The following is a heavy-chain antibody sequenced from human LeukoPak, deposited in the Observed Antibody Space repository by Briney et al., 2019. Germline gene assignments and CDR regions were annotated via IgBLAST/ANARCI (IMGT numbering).Heavy chain of an antibody. CDR3: TRAVGWTQNSYYSDY. V-gene: IGHV3-23*01. CDR1: GFTFSSYA. J-gene: IGHJ4*02. D-gene: IGHD3/OR15-3a*01. Sequence: GGSLRLSCAASGFTFSSYAMSWVRQAPGKGLEWVSAISGSGGSTYYADSVKGRFTISRDNSKNTLYLQMNSLRAEDTAVYYCTRAVGWTQNSYYSDYWGPGTLVTVSS. CDR2: ISGSGGST.